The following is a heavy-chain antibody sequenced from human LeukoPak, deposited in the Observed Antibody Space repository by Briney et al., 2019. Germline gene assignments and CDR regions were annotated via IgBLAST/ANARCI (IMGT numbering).Heavy chain of an antibody. V-gene: IGHV4-4*07. Sequence: PSETLSLTCSVSGDSISRYYCSWVRQPAGKGLEWIGRVYTSGSTNYNPSLKSRVTMSLDPSKNQLSLKLSSVTAADTAVYYCARAGPGYSYGFDLSGQGTLVTASS. CDR3: ARAGPGYSYGFDL. CDR2: VYTSGST. CDR1: GDSISRYY. J-gene: IGHJ4*02. D-gene: IGHD5-18*01.